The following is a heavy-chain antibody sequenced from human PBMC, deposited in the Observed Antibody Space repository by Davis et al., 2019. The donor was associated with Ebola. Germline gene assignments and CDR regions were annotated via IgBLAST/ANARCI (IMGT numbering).Heavy chain of an antibody. CDR1: GGSFSGYY. Sequence: GSLRLSCAVYGGSFSGYYWSWIRQPPGKGLEWIGSIYYSGSTYYNPSLKSRVTISVDTSKNQFSLKLSSVTAADTAVYYCARVVSQIQLWLIGWFDPWGQGTLVTVSS. CDR2: IYYSGST. CDR3: ARVVSQIQLWLIGWFDP. V-gene: IGHV4-34*01. J-gene: IGHJ5*02. D-gene: IGHD5-18*01.